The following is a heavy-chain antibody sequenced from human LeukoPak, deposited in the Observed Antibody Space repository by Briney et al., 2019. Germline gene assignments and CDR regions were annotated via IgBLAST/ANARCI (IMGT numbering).Heavy chain of an antibody. CDR3: ARDSVGSNHFDY. V-gene: IGHV4-39*07. Sequence: PSETLSLTCTVSGGSISSSSYYWGWIRQPPGKGLEWIGSIYYSGSTYYNPSLKSRVTISVDTSKNQFSLKLSSVTAADTAVYYCARDSVGSNHFDYWGQGTLVTVSS. CDR2: IYYSGST. J-gene: IGHJ4*02. CDR1: GGSISSSSYY. D-gene: IGHD4-23*01.